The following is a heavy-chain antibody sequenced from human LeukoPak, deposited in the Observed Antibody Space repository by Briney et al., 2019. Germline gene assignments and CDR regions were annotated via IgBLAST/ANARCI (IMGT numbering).Heavy chain of an antibody. V-gene: IGHV3-66*04. CDR1: GVTVSSNY. Sequence: GGSLRLSCAASGVTVSSNYMNWVRQAPGKGLEWVSIIYSGGNTYYADSVKGRFTISSDNSKNTLYLQMNGLRADDTAVYYCARQQDTTNPGYWGQGTLVTVSS. J-gene: IGHJ4*02. CDR3: ARQQDTTNPGY. D-gene: IGHD5-18*01. CDR2: IYSGGNT.